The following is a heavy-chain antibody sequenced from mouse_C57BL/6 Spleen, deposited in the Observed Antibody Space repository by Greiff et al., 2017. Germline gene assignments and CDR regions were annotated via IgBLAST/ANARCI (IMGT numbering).Heavy chain of an antibody. CDR1: GYTFTDYE. D-gene: IGHD1-1*01. V-gene: IGHV1-15*01. J-gene: IGHJ4*01. Sequence: QVQLKQSGAELVRPGASVTLSCKASGYTFTDYEMHWVKQTPVHGLEWIGAIDPETGGTAYNQKFKGKAILTADKSSSTAYMELRSLTSEDSAVYYCTRVYYYGSSSSPYAMDYWGQGTSVTVSS. CDR3: TRVYYYGSSSSPYAMDY. CDR2: IDPETGGT.